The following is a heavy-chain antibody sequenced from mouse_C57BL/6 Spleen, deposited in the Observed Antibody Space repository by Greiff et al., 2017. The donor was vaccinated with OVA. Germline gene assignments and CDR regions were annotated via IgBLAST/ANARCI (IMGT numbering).Heavy chain of an antibody. CDR2: ISSGSSTI. J-gene: IGHJ2*01. Sequence: EVKLMESGGGLVKPGGSLKLSCAASGFTFSDYGMHWVRQAPEKGLEWVAYISSGSSTIYYADTVKGRFTISRDNAKNTLFLQMTSLRSEDTAMYYCARLGYDHDYWGQGTTLTVSS. CDR3: ARLGYDHDY. D-gene: IGHD2-2*01. CDR1: GFTFSDYG. V-gene: IGHV5-17*01.